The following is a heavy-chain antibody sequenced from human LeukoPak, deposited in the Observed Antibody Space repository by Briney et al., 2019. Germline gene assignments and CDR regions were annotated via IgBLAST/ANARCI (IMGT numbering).Heavy chain of an antibody. J-gene: IGHJ6*02. Sequence: ASVKVSCKVSGYTLIELYMHWVRQAPGIGLEWMRGFDPEDGETIYAQKFQGRVTMTEDTSTDTAYMELSSLRSEDTAVYYCATGSPLEYEYDSRSINHGLDVWGQGTTVTVSS. CDR3: ATGSPLEYEYDSRSINHGLDV. V-gene: IGHV1-24*01. CDR1: GYTLIELY. D-gene: IGHD3-22*01. CDR2: FDPEDGET.